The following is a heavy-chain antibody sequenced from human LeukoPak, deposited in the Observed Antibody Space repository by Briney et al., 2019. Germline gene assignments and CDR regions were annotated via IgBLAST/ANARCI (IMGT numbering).Heavy chain of an antibody. CDR2: INHSGST. D-gene: IGHD1-26*01. Sequence: SETLSLTCAVYGGSFSGYYWSWIRQPPGKGLEWIGEINHSGSTNYNPSPKSRVTISVDTSKNQFSLKLSSVTAADTAVYYCARGLGATAYYYYYYGMDVWGQGTTVTVSS. V-gene: IGHV4-34*01. CDR3: ARGLGATAYYYYYYGMDV. CDR1: GGSFSGYY. J-gene: IGHJ6*02.